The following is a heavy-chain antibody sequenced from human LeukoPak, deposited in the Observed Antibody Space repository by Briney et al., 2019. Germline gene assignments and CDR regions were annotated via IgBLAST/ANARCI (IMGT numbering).Heavy chain of an antibody. J-gene: IGHJ4*02. CDR2: ISGSGGST. V-gene: IGHV3-23*01. CDR3: AKGSGSYLSPLYYFDY. Sequence: GGSLRLSCAASGFTFSSYGMSWVRQAPGKGLEWVSAISGSGGSTYYADSVKGRFTISRDNSKNTLYLQMNSLRAEDTAVYYGAKGSGSYLSPLYYFDYWGQGTLVTVSS. CDR1: GFTFSSYG. D-gene: IGHD1-26*01.